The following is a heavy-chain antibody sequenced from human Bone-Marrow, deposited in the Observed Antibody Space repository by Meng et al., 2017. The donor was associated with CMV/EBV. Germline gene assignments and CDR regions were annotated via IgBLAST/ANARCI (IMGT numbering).Heavy chain of an antibody. Sequence: SETLSLTCTVSGYSISSGYYWGWIRQPPGKGLEWIGSIYHSGSTYYNPSLKSRVTISVDTSKNQFSLKLSSVTAADTAVYYCARACGGDCANDAFDIWGQGTMVTASS. D-gene: IGHD2-21*01. CDR3: ARACGGDCANDAFDI. V-gene: IGHV4-38-2*02. CDR2: IYHSGST. J-gene: IGHJ3*02. CDR1: GYSISSGYY.